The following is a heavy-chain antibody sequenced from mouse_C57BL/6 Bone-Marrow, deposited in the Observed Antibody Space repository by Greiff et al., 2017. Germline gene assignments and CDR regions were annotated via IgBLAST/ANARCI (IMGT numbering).Heavy chain of an antibody. Sequence: QVQLQQPGAELVMPGASVKLSCKASGYTFTSYWMHWVKQRPGQGLEWIGEIDPSDSYTNYNQKFKGKSTLTVDKSSSTAYMQLSSLTSEDSAVYYCARVPYDGYPGHFAYWGQGTLVTVSA. CDR2: IDPSDSYT. CDR1: GYTFTSYW. V-gene: IGHV1-69*01. D-gene: IGHD2-3*01. J-gene: IGHJ3*01. CDR3: ARVPYDGYPGHFAY.